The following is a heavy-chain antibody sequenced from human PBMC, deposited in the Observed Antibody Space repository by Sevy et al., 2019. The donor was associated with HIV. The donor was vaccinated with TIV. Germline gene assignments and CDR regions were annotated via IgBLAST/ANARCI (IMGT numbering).Heavy chain of an antibody. J-gene: IGHJ4*02. V-gene: IGHV3-64D*06. Sequence: GGSLRLSCSASGFTFSSYAMHWVRQAPGKGLEYVSAISSNGGSTYYADSVKGRFTISRDNSKNTLYLQMSSLRAEDTAVYYCVKDPTTKPHYDFWSGYSPAEHQSDYWGQGTLVTVSS. CDR2: ISSNGGST. CDR1: GFTFSSYA. CDR3: VKDPTTKPHYDFWSGYSPAEHQSDY. D-gene: IGHD3-3*01.